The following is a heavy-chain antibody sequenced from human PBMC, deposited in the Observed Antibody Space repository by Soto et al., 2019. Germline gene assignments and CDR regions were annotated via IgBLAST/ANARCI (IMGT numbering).Heavy chain of an antibody. V-gene: IGHV4-31*03. CDR3: ARDNWNYGTVAFDI. CDR1: GGSISSGGYY. J-gene: IGHJ3*02. CDR2: IYYSGST. Sequence: QVQLQESGPGLVQPSQTLSLTCTVSGGSISSGGYYWSWIRQHPGKSLEWIGYIYYSGSTYYNPSLKSRVTISVDTSKNQFSLKLSSVTAADTAVYYCARDNWNYGTVAFDIWGQGTMVTVSS. D-gene: IGHD1-7*01.